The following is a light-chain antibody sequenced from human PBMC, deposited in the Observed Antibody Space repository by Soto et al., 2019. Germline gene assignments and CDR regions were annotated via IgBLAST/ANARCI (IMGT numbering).Light chain of an antibody. CDR1: QSVSRY. J-gene: IGKJ4*01. CDR3: QQRLRWPPP. CDR2: DTS. V-gene: IGKV3-11*01. Sequence: EIGLTQSPATLSLSPGDRATLSCRASQSVSRYLAWYQQKPGQAPRLLIHDTSTMATGVPDTFSGSGSGTEFTLTISSLEPEDSAMYYCQQRLRWPPPFGGGTHVEIK.